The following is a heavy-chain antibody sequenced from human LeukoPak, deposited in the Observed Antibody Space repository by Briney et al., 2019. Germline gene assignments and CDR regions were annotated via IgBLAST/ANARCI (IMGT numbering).Heavy chain of an antibody. J-gene: IGHJ4*02. V-gene: IGHV1-18*01. CDR1: GYTFTSYG. Sequence: GASVKVSCKASGYTFTSYGISWVRQAPGQGLEWMGWISAYNGNTNYAQKLQGRVTMTTDTSTSTAYMELRSLRSDDTAVYYCARDSPNEIMITFGGVIAFDYWGQGTLVTVSS. D-gene: IGHD3-16*02. CDR3: ARDSPNEIMITFGGVIAFDY. CDR2: ISAYNGNT.